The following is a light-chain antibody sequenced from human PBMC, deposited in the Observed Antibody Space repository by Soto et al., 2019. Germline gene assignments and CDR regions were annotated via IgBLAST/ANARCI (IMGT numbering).Light chain of an antibody. CDR2: DAS. V-gene: IGKV3-20*01. Sequence: EIVLTQSPGTLSLSPGERATLSCRASQSVSRNYVAWYQQKPGQAPRLLIDDASRRATGIPDRFSGSGSGTDFTLTIIRLEPEDFAVYYCHQCAESPLTFGQGTKVEIK. CDR1: QSVSRNY. J-gene: IGKJ1*01. CDR3: HQCAESPLT.